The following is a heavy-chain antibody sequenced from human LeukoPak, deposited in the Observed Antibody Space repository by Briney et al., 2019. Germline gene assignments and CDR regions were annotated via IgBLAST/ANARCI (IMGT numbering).Heavy chain of an antibody. Sequence: GASVKVSCKASGYTFTGYYMHWVRQAPGQGLEWMGWINPNSGGTYYAQKFQGWVTMTRDTSISTAYMELSRLRSDDTAVYYCARDPCSSTSCPVMDYWGQGTLVTVSS. CDR3: ARDPCSSTSCPVMDY. J-gene: IGHJ4*02. D-gene: IGHD2-2*01. V-gene: IGHV1-2*04. CDR2: INPNSGGT. CDR1: GYTFTGYY.